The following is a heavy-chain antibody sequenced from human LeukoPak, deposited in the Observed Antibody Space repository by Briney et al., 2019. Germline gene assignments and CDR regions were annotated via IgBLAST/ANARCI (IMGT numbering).Heavy chain of an antibody. CDR1: GFTFSSYW. J-gene: IGHJ6*03. Sequence: TGGSLRLSCAASGFTFSSYWMSWVRQAPGKGLEWVANIKQDGSEKYYVDSVKGRFTISRDNAKNSLYLQMNSLRAEDTAVYYCARVGIVATIYYYYMDVWGKGTTVTVSS. CDR3: ARVGIVATIYYYYMDV. D-gene: IGHD5-12*01. CDR2: IKQDGSEK. V-gene: IGHV3-7*01.